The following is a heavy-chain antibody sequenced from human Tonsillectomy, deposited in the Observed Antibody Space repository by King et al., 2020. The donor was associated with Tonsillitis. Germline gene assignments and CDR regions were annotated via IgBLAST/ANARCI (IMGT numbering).Heavy chain of an antibody. D-gene: IGHD3-3*01. CDR1: GFTFSSYG. Sequence: VQLVESGGGVVQPGRSLRLSCAASGFTFSSYGMHWVRQAPGKGLEWVAVISYDGSNKYYADSVKGRFTISRDNSKNTLYLQMNSLRAEDTAVYYCAKEYIRLLEGLRSYYFDYWGQGTLVTVSS. CDR3: AKEYIRLLEGLRSYYFDY. J-gene: IGHJ4*02. V-gene: IGHV3-30*18. CDR2: ISYDGSNK.